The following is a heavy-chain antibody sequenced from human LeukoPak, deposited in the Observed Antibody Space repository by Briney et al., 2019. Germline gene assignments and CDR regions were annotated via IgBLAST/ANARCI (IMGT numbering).Heavy chain of an antibody. CDR2: ISAYNGNT. J-gene: IGHJ5*02. Sequence: ASVKVSCKASGYTFTSYGISWVRQAPGQGLEWMGWISAYNGNTNYAQKFQGRVTMTRNTSISTAYMELSSLRSEDTAVYYCARGRGYDFWSGYYKGENWFDPWGQGTLVTVSS. CDR3: ARGRGYDFWSGYYKGENWFDP. D-gene: IGHD3-3*01. V-gene: IGHV1-18*01. CDR1: GYTFTSYG.